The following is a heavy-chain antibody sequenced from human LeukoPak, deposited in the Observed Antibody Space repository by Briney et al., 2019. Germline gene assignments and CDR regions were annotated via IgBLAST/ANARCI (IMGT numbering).Heavy chain of an antibody. Sequence: ASVKVSCKASGFTFISSAMQWVRQARGQRLEWIGWIVVGSGNTNYAQKFQERVTITRDMSTSTAYMELSSLRSEDTAVYYCATPRDGDYQNDAFDIWGQGTMVTVSS. V-gene: IGHV1-58*02. CDR3: ATPRDGDYQNDAFDI. CDR2: IVVGSGNT. J-gene: IGHJ3*02. CDR1: GFTFISSA. D-gene: IGHD4-17*01.